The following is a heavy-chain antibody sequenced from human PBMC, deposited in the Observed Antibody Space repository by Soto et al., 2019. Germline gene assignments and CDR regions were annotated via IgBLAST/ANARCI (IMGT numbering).Heavy chain of an antibody. CDR1: GFIFSSYG. V-gene: IGHV3-33*06. CDR3: AKMVGVSVAAAGFDL. CDR2: VWFDGSNE. Sequence: QVQLVESGGGVVQPGRSLRLSCVASGFIFSSYGMHWVRQAPGKGLEWVAVVWFDGSNEFYAASVKGRFTISRDNSKKTLFLQMNSLRAEDTAVYYCAKMVGVSVAAAGFDLWGQGTLVTVSS. J-gene: IGHJ4*02. D-gene: IGHD6-13*01.